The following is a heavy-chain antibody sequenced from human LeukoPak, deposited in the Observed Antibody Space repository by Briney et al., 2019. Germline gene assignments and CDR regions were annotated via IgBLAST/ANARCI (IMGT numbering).Heavy chain of an antibody. V-gene: IGHV4-39*01. D-gene: IGHD3-22*01. J-gene: IGHJ4*02. CDR2: IYYSGST. Sequence: PETLTLTCTVSGGAIRSSSYYWGWIRQPPGKGLEWIGSIYYSGSTYYNPSLKSRVTISVDTSKNQFSLKVTSVTAADTAVYYCARVFDSSGYPGYWGQGTLVTVS. CDR3: ARVFDSSGYPGY. CDR1: GGAIRSSSYY.